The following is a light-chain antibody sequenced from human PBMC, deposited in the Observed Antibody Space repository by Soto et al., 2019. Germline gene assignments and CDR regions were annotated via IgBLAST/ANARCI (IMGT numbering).Light chain of an antibody. V-gene: IGLV2-14*01. CDR3: FSYRSTGILL. Sequence: QSALTQPASVSGSPGQSITISCIGTSSDVGGYNFVSWYQQHPGKAPKLMIYEVSNRPSGVSTRFSGSKSGNTASLTISGLQAEDEADYYCFSYRSTGILLFGGGTKVT. CDR2: EVS. J-gene: IGLJ2*01. CDR1: SSDVGGYNF.